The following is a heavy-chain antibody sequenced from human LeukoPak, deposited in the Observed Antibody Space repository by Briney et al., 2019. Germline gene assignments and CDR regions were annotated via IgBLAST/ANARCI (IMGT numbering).Heavy chain of an antibody. CDR2: ISSNGGNT. CDR3: ARGGYCSSTSCYARLFDY. CDR1: GFTFSSYA. J-gene: IGHJ4*02. Sequence: PGGSLRLSCAASGFTFSSYAMHWVRQAPGKGLEYVSAISSNGGNTYYANSVKGRFTISRDNSKNTLYLQMGSLRAEDMAVYYCARGGYCSSTSCYARLFDYWGQGTLVTVSS. V-gene: IGHV3-64*01. D-gene: IGHD2-2*01.